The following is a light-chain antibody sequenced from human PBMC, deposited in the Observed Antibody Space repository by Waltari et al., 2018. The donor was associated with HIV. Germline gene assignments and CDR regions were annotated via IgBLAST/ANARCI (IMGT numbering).Light chain of an antibody. CDR1: SSDVGGYHY. CDR2: DVT. V-gene: IGLV2-11*01. Sequence: QSALTQPRSVYGSPGQSVTISCSGTSSDVGGYHYVSWYQQHPGKAPKLMTYDVTQRPSGVPDRFSGSKSGNTASLTISGLQADDEADYYCCSYAGRYTWVFGGGTELTVL. CDR3: CSYAGRYTWV. J-gene: IGLJ3*02.